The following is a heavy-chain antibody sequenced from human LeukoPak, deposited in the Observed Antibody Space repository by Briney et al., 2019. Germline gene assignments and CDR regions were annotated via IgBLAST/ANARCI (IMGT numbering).Heavy chain of an antibody. J-gene: IGHJ5*02. CDR2: INPNSGGT. D-gene: IGHD3-10*01. CDR3: AREYSQSYTPLSP. V-gene: IGHV1-2*02. Sequence: ASVKVSCKASGYTFTGYYIHWVRQAPGQGLEYMGWINPNSGGTNYAQKFQGRVTMTRDTSISTAYMELNRLTSDGTAVYFCAREYSQSYTPLSPWGQGTLVTVSS. CDR1: GYTFTGYY.